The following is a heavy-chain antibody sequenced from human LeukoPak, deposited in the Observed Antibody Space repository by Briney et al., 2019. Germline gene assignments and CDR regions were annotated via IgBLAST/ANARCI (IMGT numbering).Heavy chain of an antibody. CDR1: GYSISSGYY. Sequence: SETLSLTCTVSGYSISSGYYWGWIRQPPGKGLEWIGSIYHSGSTYYNPSLKSRVTISVDTSKNQFSLKLSSVTAADTAVYYCARDEWLVHPDYWGQGTLVTVSS. CDR2: IYHSGST. J-gene: IGHJ4*02. CDR3: ARDEWLVHPDY. V-gene: IGHV4-38-2*02. D-gene: IGHD6-19*01.